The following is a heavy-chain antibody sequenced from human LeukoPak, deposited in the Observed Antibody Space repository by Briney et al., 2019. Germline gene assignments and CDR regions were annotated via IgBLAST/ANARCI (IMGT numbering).Heavy chain of an antibody. D-gene: IGHD1-14*01. CDR2: TYSGGAI. Sequence: GGSLRLSCVASGFAVGSNYMSWVRQAPGKGLEWVSLTYSGGAIRYADSVRGRFTISRDSSKNTLFLQMNDLTVEDTARYYCARRPGNWGQGILVTVSS. J-gene: IGHJ4*02. V-gene: IGHV3-53*01. CDR1: GFAVGSNY. CDR3: ARRPGN.